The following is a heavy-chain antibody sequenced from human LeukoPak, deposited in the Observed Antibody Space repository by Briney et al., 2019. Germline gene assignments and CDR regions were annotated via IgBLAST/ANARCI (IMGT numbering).Heavy chain of an antibody. D-gene: IGHD6-13*01. CDR3: ARDWGEQQPPQV. Sequence: ASVKVSCKASGYTFTSHGISWVRQAPGQGLEWMGGIIPIFGTANYAQKFQGRVTITADESTSTAYMELSSLRSEDTAVYYCARDWGEQQPPQVWGQGTLVTVSS. CDR1: GYTFTSHG. J-gene: IGHJ4*02. CDR2: IIPIFGTA. V-gene: IGHV1-69*13.